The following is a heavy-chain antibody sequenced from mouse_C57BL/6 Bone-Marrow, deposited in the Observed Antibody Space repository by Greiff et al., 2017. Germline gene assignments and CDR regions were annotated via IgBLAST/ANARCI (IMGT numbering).Heavy chain of an antibody. D-gene: IGHD2-2*01. CDR2: SRNKANDYTT. Sequence: EVKVVESGGGLVQSGRSLRLSCATSGFTFSDFYMEWVRQAPGKGLEWIAASRNKANDYTTEYSASVKGRFIVSRDTSQSILYLQMNALRAEDTAIYYCAREWLPYEAMDYWGQGTSGTVSS. CDR3: AREWLPYEAMDY. CDR1: GFTFSDFY. J-gene: IGHJ4*01. V-gene: IGHV7-1*01.